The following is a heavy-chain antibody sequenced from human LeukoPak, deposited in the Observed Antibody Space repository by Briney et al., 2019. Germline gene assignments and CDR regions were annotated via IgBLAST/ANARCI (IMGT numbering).Heavy chain of an antibody. CDR3: ARTAFGVVVQQAFDI. CDR2: IYTSGST. D-gene: IGHD3-3*01. Sequence: SETLSLTCTVSGGSISSGSYYWSWIRQPAGKGLEWIGRIYTSGSTNYNPSLKSRVTISVDTSKNQFSLKLSSVTAADTAVYYCARTAFGVVVQQAFDIWGQGTMVTVSS. J-gene: IGHJ3*02. V-gene: IGHV4-61*02. CDR1: GGSISSGSYY.